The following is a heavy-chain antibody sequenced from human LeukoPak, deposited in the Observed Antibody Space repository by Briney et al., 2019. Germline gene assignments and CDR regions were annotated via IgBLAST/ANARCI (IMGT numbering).Heavy chain of an antibody. D-gene: IGHD3-10*01. Sequence: PSETLSLTCTVSGGSISSYYWSWIRQPPGKGLEWIGYIYYSGSTNYNPSLKSRVTISVDTSKNQFSLKLSSVTAADTAVYYCARQSGYYGSGSLYGMDVWGQGTTVTVPS. CDR1: GGSISSYY. CDR3: ARQSGYYGSGSLYGMDV. V-gene: IGHV4-59*01. CDR2: IYYSGST. J-gene: IGHJ6*02.